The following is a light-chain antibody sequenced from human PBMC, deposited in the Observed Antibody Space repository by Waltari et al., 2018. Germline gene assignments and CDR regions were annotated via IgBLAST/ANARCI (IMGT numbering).Light chain of an antibody. V-gene: IGKV1-39*01. CDR1: QSITNY. CDR3: RQTYSALRT. J-gene: IGKJ2*01. Sequence: IHMTQSPSSLSASDGHRNTLTCRASQSITNYLNWNQQKPGKAPKLLIYAASRLQSRAPTMFSGSGSETDFTLTISRLQPEDFAAYDCRQTYSALRTFGQGTKLEI. CDR2: AAS.